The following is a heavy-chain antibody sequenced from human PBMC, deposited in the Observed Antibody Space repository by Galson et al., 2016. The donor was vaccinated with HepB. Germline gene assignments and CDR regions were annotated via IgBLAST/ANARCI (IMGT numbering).Heavy chain of an antibody. V-gene: IGHV3-23*01. J-gene: IGHJ2*01. D-gene: IGHD4-17*01. CDR2: INGGGDST. Sequence: SLRLSCAASGFTFSSFGMTWVRQAPGKGLEWVSVINGGGDSTYYADSVKGRFTISRDNSKHTLYLQMNSLRAEDTAVYYCAKLDFGDWYFDLWGRGTLVTVSS. CDR1: GFTFSSFG. CDR3: AKLDFGDWYFDL.